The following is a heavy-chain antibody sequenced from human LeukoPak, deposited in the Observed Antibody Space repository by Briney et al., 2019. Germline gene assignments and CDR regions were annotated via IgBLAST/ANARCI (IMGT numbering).Heavy chain of an antibody. CDR2: IKQDGSEK. Sequence: GGSLRLSCAASGFTFSSYWMSWVRQAPGKGLEWVANIKQDGSEKYYVDSVKGRFTISRDNAKNSLYLQMNSLRAEDTAVYYCAKELRGSSWYLRAFDIWGQGTMVTVSS. CDR3: AKELRGSSWYLRAFDI. D-gene: IGHD6-13*01. J-gene: IGHJ3*02. CDR1: GFTFSSYW. V-gene: IGHV3-7*03.